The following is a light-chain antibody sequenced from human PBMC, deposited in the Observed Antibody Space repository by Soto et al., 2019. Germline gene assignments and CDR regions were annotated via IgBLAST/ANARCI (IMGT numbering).Light chain of an antibody. CDR3: SSYTSSSVA. CDR1: SSDFGGYNS. CDR2: DVT. V-gene: IGLV2-14*03. J-gene: IGLJ2*01. Sequence: QSALTQSASVSGSPGQSITISCTATSSDFGGYNSVSWYQQHPGKAPKLMIYDVTNRPSGVSNRFSGSKSGNTASLTISGLQAEDEADFYCSSYTSSSVAFGGGTKLTVL.